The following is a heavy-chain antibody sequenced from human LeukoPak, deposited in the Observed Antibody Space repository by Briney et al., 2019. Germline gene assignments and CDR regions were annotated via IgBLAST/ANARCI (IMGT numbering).Heavy chain of an antibody. CDR1: GFTVSSNY. J-gene: IGHJ4*02. CDR3: ARVDCSGGSCYSSLDY. D-gene: IGHD2-15*01. CDR2: ISSSSSTM. V-gene: IGHV3-48*01. Sequence: GGSLRLSCAASGFTVSSNYMSWVRQAPGKGLEWISYISSSSSTMYYADSVKGRFTIFRDNAKNSLFLQMDSLRVEDTAVYFCARVDCSGGSCYSSLDYWGQGTLITVSS.